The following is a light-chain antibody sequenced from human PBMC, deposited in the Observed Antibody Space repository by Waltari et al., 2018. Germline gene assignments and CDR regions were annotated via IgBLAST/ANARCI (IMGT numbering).Light chain of an antibody. J-gene: IGLJ2*01. Sequence: QSVLTQPPSASGTPGQGVTISCSGSRSNIGTNTVNWYRQLPGTAPKVLIYSTKHRPSGVPDRFSGSKSGTSASLAVSGLQSEDEGDYYCATWDDSLNGVVFGGGTKLTVL. CDR3: ATWDDSLNGVV. V-gene: IGLV1-44*01. CDR2: STK. CDR1: RSNIGTNT.